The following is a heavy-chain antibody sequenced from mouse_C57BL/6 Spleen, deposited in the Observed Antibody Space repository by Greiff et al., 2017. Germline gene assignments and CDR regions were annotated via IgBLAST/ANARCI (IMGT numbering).Heavy chain of an antibody. Sequence: EVMLVESGGGLVQPGGSLKLSCAASGFTFSDYYMYWVRQTPEKRLEWVAYISNGGGSTYYPDTVKGRFTISRDNAKNTLYLQMSRLKSEDTAMYYCARQVIYYGYDGYFDYWGQGTTLTVSS. J-gene: IGHJ2*01. V-gene: IGHV5-12*01. CDR3: ARQVIYYGYDGYFDY. CDR1: GFTFSDYY. CDR2: ISNGGGST. D-gene: IGHD2-2*01.